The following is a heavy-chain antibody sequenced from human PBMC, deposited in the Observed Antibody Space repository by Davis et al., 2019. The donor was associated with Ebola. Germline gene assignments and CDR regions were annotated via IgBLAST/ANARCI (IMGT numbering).Heavy chain of an antibody. V-gene: IGHV4-28*01. CDR2: IYYSGST. Sequence: MPSETLSLTCAVSGYSISSSNWWGWIRQPPGKGLEWIGYIYYSGSTYYNPSLKSRVTMSVDTSKNQFSLKLSSVTAVDTAVYYCARIRGHYYDSSGYYTNWYFDLWGRGTLVTVSS. D-gene: IGHD3-22*01. J-gene: IGHJ2*01. CDR3: ARIRGHYYDSSGYYTNWYFDL. CDR1: GYSISSSNW.